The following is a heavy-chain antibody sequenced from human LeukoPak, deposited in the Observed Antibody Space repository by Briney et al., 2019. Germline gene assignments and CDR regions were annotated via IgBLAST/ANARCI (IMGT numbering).Heavy chain of an antibody. CDR3: ARGGSGWGYFDL. D-gene: IGHD6-19*01. CDR1: GFAFSGYG. CDR2: IRYDGRNT. J-gene: IGHJ2*01. Sequence: GGSLRLSCAASGFAFSGYGMHWVRQAPGKGLEWVAFIRYDGRNTYYADSVKGRFTISRDNSKNTLYLQMNSLRAEDTAVYYCARGGSGWGYFDLWGRGTLVTVSS. V-gene: IGHV3-30*02.